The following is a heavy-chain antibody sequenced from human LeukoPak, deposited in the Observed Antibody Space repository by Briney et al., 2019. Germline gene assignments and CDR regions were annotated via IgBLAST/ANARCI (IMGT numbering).Heavy chain of an antibody. J-gene: IGHJ6*04. CDR1: GGSFSGYY. D-gene: IGHD3-10*01. CDR2: INHSGST. CDR3: ARGSGKYGMDV. Sequence: SETLSLTCAVYGGSFSGYYWSWIRQPPGKGLEWIGEINHSGSTNYNPSLKSRVTISVDTSKNQFSLKLSSVTAADTAVYYCARGSGKYGMDVWGKVTTVTVSS. V-gene: IGHV4-34*01.